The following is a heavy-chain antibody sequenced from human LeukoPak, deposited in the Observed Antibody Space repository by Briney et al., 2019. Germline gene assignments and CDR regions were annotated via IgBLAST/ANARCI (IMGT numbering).Heavy chain of an antibody. D-gene: IGHD2-2*01. Sequence: GGSLRLSCVASGFTFSNYAMTWARQAPGKGLEWVSTISSGSDNTYYADSVKGPFTISRDNSKNTLYLQVNSLRVEDTAVYYCYCSSSTCYAGGGFSWGQGTLLTVSS. V-gene: IGHV3-23*01. J-gene: IGHJ5*02. CDR1: GFTFSNYA. CDR2: ISSGSDNT. CDR3: YCSSSTCYAGGGFS.